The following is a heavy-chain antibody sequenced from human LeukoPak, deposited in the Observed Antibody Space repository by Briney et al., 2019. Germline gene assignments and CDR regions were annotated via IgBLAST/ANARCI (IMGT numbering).Heavy chain of an antibody. CDR3: VGDPPNSSFAFAF. CDR1: GFTFSTYG. CDR2: IWFDGSNE. J-gene: IGHJ4*02. V-gene: IGHV3-33*01. Sequence: GRSLRLSCAASGFTFSTYGMHWVRQAPGKGLEWVAFIWFDGSNEDYADSVKGRFTISRDNSKNTLFLQMNSLRAEDTAVYYCVGDPPNSSFAFAFWGQGTLVTVSS. D-gene: IGHD2/OR15-2a*01.